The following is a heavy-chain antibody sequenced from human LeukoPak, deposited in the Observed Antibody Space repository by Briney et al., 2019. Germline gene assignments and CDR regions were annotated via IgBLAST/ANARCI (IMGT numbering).Heavy chain of an antibody. Sequence: PGGSLRLSCAASGFTFSSYIMNWVRQAPGKGPGGVSSICSNSSYIYYADSVKGRFTISRDNAKNSLYLQMNSLRAEDTAVYYCARDFRVPAAKGSYYYYGMDVWGQGTTVTVSS. CDR1: GFTFSSYI. D-gene: IGHD2-2*01. CDR2: ICSNSSYI. V-gene: IGHV3-21*01. J-gene: IGHJ6*02. CDR3: ARDFRVPAAKGSYYYYGMDV.